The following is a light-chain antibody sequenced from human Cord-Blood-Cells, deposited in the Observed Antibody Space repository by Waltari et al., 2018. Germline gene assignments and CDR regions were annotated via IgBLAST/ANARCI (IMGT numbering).Light chain of an antibody. CDR2: GAS. Sequence: TQSPGTLSLSPGERATLSCRASQSVSSSYLAWYQQKPGQAPRLLIYGASSRATGIPDRFSGSGSGTDFTLTISRLEPEDFAVYYCQQYGSSPYTFGQGIQAGDQT. V-gene: IGKV3-20*01. CDR1: QSVSSSY. CDR3: QQYGSSPYT. J-gene: IGKJ2*01.